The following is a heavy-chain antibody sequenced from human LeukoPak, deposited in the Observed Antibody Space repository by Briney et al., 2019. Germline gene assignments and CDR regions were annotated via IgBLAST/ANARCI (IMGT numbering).Heavy chain of an antibody. D-gene: IGHD3-22*01. CDR2: IYTSGST. Sequence: RPSQTLSLTCTVSGRSISSGSYYWSWIRQPAGKGLEWIGRIYTSGSTNYNPSLKSRVTISVDTSNNQFSLKLSSVTAADRAVYYCASFPYYYDSSGYYYWGQGTLVTVSS. J-gene: IGHJ4*02. CDR1: GRSISSGSYY. V-gene: IGHV4-61*02. CDR3: ASFPYYYDSSGYYY.